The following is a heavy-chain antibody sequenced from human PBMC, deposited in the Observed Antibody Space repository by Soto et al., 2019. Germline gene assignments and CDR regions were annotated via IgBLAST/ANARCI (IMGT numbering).Heavy chain of an antibody. CDR3: ARHRGYYDSSGYYFDY. D-gene: IGHD3-22*01. V-gene: IGHV4-31*03. CDR1: GGSISIGGYY. Sequence: KSSETLSLTCTVSGGSISIGGYYWNWIRQHPGKDLEWIGYIYYSGSTYYNPSLKSRVTISVDTSKNQFSLKLSSVTAADTAVYYCARHRGYYDSSGYYFDYWGQGTLVTVSS. CDR2: IYYSGST. J-gene: IGHJ4*02.